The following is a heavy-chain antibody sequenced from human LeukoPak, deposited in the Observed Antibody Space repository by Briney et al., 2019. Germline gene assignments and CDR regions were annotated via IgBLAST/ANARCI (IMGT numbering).Heavy chain of an antibody. V-gene: IGHV4-31*03. CDR1: GGSISSGGYY. CDR2: IYYSGST. D-gene: IGHD2-2*01. CDR3: ARDCSSTSCYYYYGMDV. Sequence: PSQTLSLTCTVSGGSISSGGYYWSWIRQHPGKGLEWIGYIYYSGSTYYNPSLKSRVTISVDTSKNQFSLKLSFVTAADTAVYYCARDCSSTSCYYYYGMDVWGQGTTVTVSS. J-gene: IGHJ6*02.